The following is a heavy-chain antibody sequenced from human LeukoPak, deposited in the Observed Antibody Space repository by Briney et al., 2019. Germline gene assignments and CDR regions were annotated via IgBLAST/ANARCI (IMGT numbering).Heavy chain of an antibody. V-gene: IGHV1-2*02. CDR1: GYTFTGYN. J-gene: IGHJ4*02. CDR2: INPNNGGT. Sequence: ASVKVSCKASGYTFTGYNMHWVRQAPGQGLEWMGWINPNNGGTIYAQKFRGRVTMTRDTSTSTAYMELSSLRSDDTAVYYCARPLNDYTFDYWGQGTLVTVSS. CDR3: ARPLNDYTFDY. D-gene: IGHD4-11*01.